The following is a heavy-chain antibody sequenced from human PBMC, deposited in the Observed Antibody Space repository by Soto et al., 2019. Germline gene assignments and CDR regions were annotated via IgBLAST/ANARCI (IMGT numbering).Heavy chain of an antibody. D-gene: IGHD1-26*01. Sequence: LRLSCAASGFTFSGYGMNWVRQAPGKGLQWVSSISGSGATTYYADSVKGRFTISRDNSKNTLYLQMNNLRAEDTAVYYCAKDHRGSYLMNFDYWGQGTLVTVSS. J-gene: IGHJ4*02. CDR1: GFTFSGYG. CDR2: ISGSGATT. V-gene: IGHV3-23*01. CDR3: AKDHRGSYLMNFDY.